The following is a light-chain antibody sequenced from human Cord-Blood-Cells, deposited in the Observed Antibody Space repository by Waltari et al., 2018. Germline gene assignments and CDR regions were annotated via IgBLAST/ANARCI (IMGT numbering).Light chain of an antibody. CDR3: QQYNSYSRT. V-gene: IGKV1-5*03. J-gene: IGKJ2*01. CDR1: QGISSW. Sequence: DIQMTQSPSTLSASVGDRVTITCRASQGISSWLAWYQQKPGKAPKLLIYKASSLESGVPSRFSGSGSGTEFTLTISSLQPDDFATYYCQQYNSYSRTVGQGTKLEIK. CDR2: KAS.